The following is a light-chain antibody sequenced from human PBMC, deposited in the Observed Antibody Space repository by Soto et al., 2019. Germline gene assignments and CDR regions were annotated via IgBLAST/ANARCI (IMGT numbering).Light chain of an antibody. CDR3: QHYGYSQWT. CDR2: GVY. J-gene: IGKJ1*01. CDR1: QTGNNDY. Sequence: VLRQSHGTLTLSPGERATLSCRASQTGNNDYLTWYQHKSGQAPRLVIYGVYTRASGIPDRFSGSGSGTEFTLTITRLEPEDSAVYFCQHYGYSQWTFGQGTKVDI. V-gene: IGKV3-20*01.